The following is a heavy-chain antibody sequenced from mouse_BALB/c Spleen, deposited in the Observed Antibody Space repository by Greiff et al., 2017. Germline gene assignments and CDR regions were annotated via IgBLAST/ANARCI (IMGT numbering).Heavy chain of an antibody. CDR1: GFTFSSYA. J-gene: IGHJ2*01. Sequence: EVQRVESGGGLVKPGGSLKLSCAASGFTFSSYAMSWVRQTPEKRLEWVATISSGGSYTYYPDSVKGRFTISRDNAKNTLYLQMSSLRSEDTAMYYCASPPFDYWGQGTTLTVSS. CDR2: ISSGGSYT. CDR3: ASPPFDY. V-gene: IGHV5-9-3*01.